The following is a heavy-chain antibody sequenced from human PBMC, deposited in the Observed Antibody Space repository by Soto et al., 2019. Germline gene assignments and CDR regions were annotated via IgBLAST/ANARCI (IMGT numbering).Heavy chain of an antibody. CDR3: ASLKVVPAAIQQDY. CDR1: GFTFSSYE. CDR2: ISSSGSTI. D-gene: IGHD2-2*02. V-gene: IGHV3-48*03. Sequence: GGSLRLSCAASGFTFSSYEMNWVRQAPGKGLEWVSYISSSGSTIYYADSVKGRFTISRDNAKNSLYLQMNSLRAEDTAVYYCASLKVVPAAIQQDYWGQGTLVTVSS. J-gene: IGHJ4*02.